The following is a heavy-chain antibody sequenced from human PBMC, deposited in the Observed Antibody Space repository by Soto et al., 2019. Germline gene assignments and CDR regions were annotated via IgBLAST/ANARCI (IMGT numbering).Heavy chain of an antibody. CDR1: GGSISSHY. V-gene: IGHV4-59*11. J-gene: IGHJ5*02. Sequence: SETLSLTCNVSGGSISSHYWSWIRQPPGKGLEWIGYIYYSGSTYYNPSLKSRVTISVDTSKNQFSLKLSSVTAADTAVYYCARVDYYDSSGYYPWGQGTLVTVSS. CDR2: IYYSGST. D-gene: IGHD3-22*01. CDR3: ARVDYYDSSGYYP.